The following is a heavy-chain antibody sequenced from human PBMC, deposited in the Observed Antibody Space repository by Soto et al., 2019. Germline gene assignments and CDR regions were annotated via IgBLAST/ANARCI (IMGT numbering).Heavy chain of an antibody. Sequence: GGSLRLSCAASGFTFSSYAMSWVRQAPGKGLEWVSAISGSGGSTYYADSVKGRFTISRDNSKNTLYLQMNSLRAEDTAVYYCAKDQSYDFWSGEDYYYMDVWGKGTTVTVSS. CDR1: GFTFSSYA. V-gene: IGHV3-23*01. CDR2: ISGSGGST. D-gene: IGHD3-3*01. J-gene: IGHJ6*03. CDR3: AKDQSYDFWSGEDYYYMDV.